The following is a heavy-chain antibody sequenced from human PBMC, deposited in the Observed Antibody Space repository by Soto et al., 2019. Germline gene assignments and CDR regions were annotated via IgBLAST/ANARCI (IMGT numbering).Heavy chain of an antibody. CDR3: AKATATGGGAFEI. D-gene: IGHD2-8*02. CDR2: ILVGGST. V-gene: IGHV3-23*01. CDR1: GFICSSYD. J-gene: IGHJ3*02. Sequence: EGSLRLSCAVSGFICSSYDMSWVRQAPGKGLAWVSTILVGGSTHYEDSVQGRFTISRDTSKNTVYLHMNSLTAGDTAVYYCAKATATGGGAFEIYGQGTMVTVSS.